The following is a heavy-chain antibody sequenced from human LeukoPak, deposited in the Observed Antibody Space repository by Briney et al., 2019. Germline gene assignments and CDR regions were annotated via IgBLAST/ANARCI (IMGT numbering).Heavy chain of an antibody. CDR3: VSTRFDY. D-gene: IGHD4-11*01. J-gene: IGHJ4*02. CDR2: ISYDGSNK. V-gene: IGHV3-30*03. Sequence: GRSLRLSRAASGFTFSSYGMHWVRQAPGKGLEWVAVISYDGSNKYYADSVKGRFTISRDNSKNTLYLQMNSLRAEDTAVYYCVSTRFDYWGQGTLVIVSS. CDR1: GFTFSSYG.